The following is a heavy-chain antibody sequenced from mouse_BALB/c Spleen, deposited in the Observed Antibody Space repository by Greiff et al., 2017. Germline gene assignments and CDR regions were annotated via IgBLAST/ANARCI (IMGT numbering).Heavy chain of an antibody. V-gene: IGHV5-17*02. CDR2: ISSGSSTI. J-gene: IGHJ2*01. CDR3: AREGGEGFDY. Sequence: EVMLVESGGGLVKPGGSRKLSCAASGFTFSSFGMHWVRKAPEKGLEWVAYISSGSSTIYYADTVKGRFTISRDNPKNTLFLQMTSLRSEDTAMYYCAREGGEGFDYWGQGTTLTVSS. CDR1: GFTFSSFG.